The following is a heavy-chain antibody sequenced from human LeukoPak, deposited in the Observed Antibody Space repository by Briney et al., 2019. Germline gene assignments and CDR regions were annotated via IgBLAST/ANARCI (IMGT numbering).Heavy chain of an antibody. CDR3: ARDPHP. Sequence: GRSLRLSCAASGFTFDDYAMHWVRQAPGKGLEWVSGISWNSGSIGYADSVNGRFTISRDNAKNSLYRQMNSLRAEDTGLYYCARDPHPWGQGTLVTVSS. CDR2: ISWNSGSI. J-gene: IGHJ5*02. CDR1: GFTFDDYA. V-gene: IGHV3-9*01.